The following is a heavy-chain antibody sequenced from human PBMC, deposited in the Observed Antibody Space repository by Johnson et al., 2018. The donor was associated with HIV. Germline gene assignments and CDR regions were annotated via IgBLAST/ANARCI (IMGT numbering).Heavy chain of an antibody. CDR2: ISSTGNTM. Sequence: QVQLVESGGGVVQPGGSLRLSCAASGFTFSDYYMSWTRQAPGKGLEWVSYISSTGNTMYFADSVKGRFTISRDNSKNTLYLQMNSLRAEDTAVYYCARDRYYDSSGSHAFDIWGQGTMVTVSS. D-gene: IGHD3-22*01. CDR3: ARDRYYDSSGSHAFDI. CDR1: GFTFSDYY. V-gene: IGHV3-11*04. J-gene: IGHJ3*02.